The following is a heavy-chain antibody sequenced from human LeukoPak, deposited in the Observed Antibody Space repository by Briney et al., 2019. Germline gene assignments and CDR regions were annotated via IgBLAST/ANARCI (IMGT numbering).Heavy chain of an antibody. Sequence: PSETLSLTCTVSGGSISSYYWSRIRQPPGKGLEWIGYIYYSGSTNYNPSLKSRVTISIDTSNNQFSLKLSSVTAADTAVYYCARGNYYGSGSYDYWGQGTLVTVSS. V-gene: IGHV4-59*01. J-gene: IGHJ4*02. CDR2: IYYSGST. CDR3: ARGNYYGSGSYDY. CDR1: GGSISSYY. D-gene: IGHD3-10*01.